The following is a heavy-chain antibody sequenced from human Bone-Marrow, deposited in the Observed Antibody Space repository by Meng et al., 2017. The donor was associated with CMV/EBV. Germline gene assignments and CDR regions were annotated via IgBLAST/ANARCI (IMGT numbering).Heavy chain of an antibody. Sequence: QLQPRQVGAGRFEPSGTLSLNCAGYGWSFSGYYWGWIRQPPGKGLKWIGEINPSGSTNYNPSLKSRVTISVDTSKNQFSLKLSSVTAANTAVYYCARGDSGTVGYWGQGTLVTVSS. J-gene: IGHJ4*02. CDR1: GWSFSGYY. V-gene: IGHV4-34*01. CDR3: ARGDSGTVGY. D-gene: IGHD3-10*01. CDR2: INPSGST.